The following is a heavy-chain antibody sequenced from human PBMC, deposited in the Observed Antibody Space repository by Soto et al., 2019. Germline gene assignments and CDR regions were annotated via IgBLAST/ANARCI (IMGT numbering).Heavy chain of an antibody. CDR2: ISGSGRNI. V-gene: IGHV3-23*01. CDR1: GLSFSLYS. Sequence: EVHLLESGGGLVQPGGSLRLSCATSGLSFSLYSMGWVRQAPGKGLEWVSAISGSGRNIHYADSVKGRFTISRDNSKNTLSLQMNSLRAEDTALYYCAKDDRTASRIDYWGQGTLVTVSS. J-gene: IGHJ4*02. CDR3: AKDDRTASRIDY. D-gene: IGHD2-21*02.